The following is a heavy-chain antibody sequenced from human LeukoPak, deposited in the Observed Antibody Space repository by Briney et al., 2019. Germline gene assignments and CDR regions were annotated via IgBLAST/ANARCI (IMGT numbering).Heavy chain of an antibody. D-gene: IGHD6-13*01. J-gene: IGHJ4*02. CDR2: IIPIFGTA. Sequence: SVKVSCKASGGTFSSYAISWVRQAPGQGLEWMGGIIPIFGTANYAQKSQGRVTITADESTSTAYMELSSLRSEDTAMYYCARGDPIAAASKPFDYWGQGTLVTVSS. CDR3: ARGDPIAAASKPFDY. CDR1: GGTFSSYA. V-gene: IGHV1-69*13.